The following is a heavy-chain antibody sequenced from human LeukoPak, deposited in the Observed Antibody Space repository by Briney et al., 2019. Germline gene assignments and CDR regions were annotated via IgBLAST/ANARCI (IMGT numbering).Heavy chain of an antibody. CDR2: ISGSGVST. V-gene: IGHV3-23*01. D-gene: IGHD3-22*01. Sequence: PGGSLRLSCAASGFTFSSYAMSWVRQAPGKGLEWVSAISGSGVSTYYADSVKGRFTISRDNSKNTLDLHMNNLRVEDTAVYYCAKHPSGYYYDLFDYWGQGTLVTVSS. J-gene: IGHJ4*02. CDR1: GFTFSSYA. CDR3: AKHPSGYYYDLFDY.